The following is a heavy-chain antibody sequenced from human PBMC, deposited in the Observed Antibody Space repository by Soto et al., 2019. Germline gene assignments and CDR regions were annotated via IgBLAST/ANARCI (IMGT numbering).Heavy chain of an antibody. CDR3: ASGYYYDSSGYYFGLDY. J-gene: IGHJ4*02. CDR2: IYYSGST. V-gene: IGHV4-39*01. CDR1: GGSISSSSYY. Sequence: SETLSLTCTVSGGSISSSSYYWGWIRQPPGKGLEWIGSIYYSGSTYYNPSLKSRVTISVDTSKNQFSLKLSSVTAADTAVYYCASGYYYDSSGYYFGLDYWGQGTLVTVSS. D-gene: IGHD3-22*01.